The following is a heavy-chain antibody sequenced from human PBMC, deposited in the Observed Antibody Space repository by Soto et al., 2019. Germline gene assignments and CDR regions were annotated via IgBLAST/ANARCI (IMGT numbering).Heavy chain of an antibody. CDR2: ISISGGTI. V-gene: IGHV3-11*01. Sequence: GGSPRLACAASGFTSSDYYMSWIRQAPGKGLEWLSYISISGGTIYYADSVKGRFSISRDNAKNSLYLQLSSLRAEDTAVYFCARERARVFDSWGQGTLVTVSS. CDR3: ARERARVFDS. CDR1: GFTSSDYY. J-gene: IGHJ4*02.